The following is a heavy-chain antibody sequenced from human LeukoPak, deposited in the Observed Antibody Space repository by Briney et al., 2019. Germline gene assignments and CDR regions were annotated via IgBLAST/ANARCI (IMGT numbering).Heavy chain of an antibody. J-gene: IGHJ6*02. CDR1: GFTFSIYT. CDR3: ARDQGFIAAAPSGYYGMDV. Sequence: GGSLRLSCATSGFTFSIYTVNWVRQAPGKGLEWVAVIWYDGSNKYYADSVKGRFTISRDNSKNTLYLQMNSLRAEDTAVYYCARDQGFIAAAPSGYYGMDVWGQGTTVTVSS. V-gene: IGHV3-33*08. CDR2: IWYDGSNK. D-gene: IGHD6-13*01.